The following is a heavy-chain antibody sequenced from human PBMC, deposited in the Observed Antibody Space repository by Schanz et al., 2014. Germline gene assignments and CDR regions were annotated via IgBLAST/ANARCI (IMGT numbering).Heavy chain of an antibody. D-gene: IGHD6-19*01. Sequence: EEQLVESGGGLVQPGGSLRLSCAASGFTFSSHWMHWVRQDPGKGLVWVARINSVGSNTDYADSVTGRFTISRDNAKNTLYLQMNTLRAEDTAVYYCAASSGWHPSPDYWGQGTLVTVSS. J-gene: IGHJ4*02. CDR3: AASSGWHPSPDY. V-gene: IGHV3-74*02. CDR1: GFTFSSHW. CDR2: INSVGSNT.